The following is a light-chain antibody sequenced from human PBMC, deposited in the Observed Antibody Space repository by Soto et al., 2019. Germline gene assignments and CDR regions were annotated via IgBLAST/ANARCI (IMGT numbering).Light chain of an antibody. Sequence: LTQPASVSGSPGQSITISCAGTSSDIGAYNFVSWYQQHPGKAPKLMIYNVNNRPSGFSSRFAGSKSGNTASLTISGLRAEDEADYYCSSYAGSNTFVFGTGTKVTVL. CDR3: SSYAGSNTFV. V-gene: IGLV2-14*03. CDR1: SSDIGAYNF. CDR2: NVN. J-gene: IGLJ1*01.